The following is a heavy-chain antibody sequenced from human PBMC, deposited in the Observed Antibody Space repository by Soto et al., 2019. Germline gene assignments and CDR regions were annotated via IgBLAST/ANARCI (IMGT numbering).Heavy chain of an antibody. V-gene: IGHV3-21*01. CDR2: ISSSSSYI. D-gene: IGHD3-22*01. J-gene: IGHJ1*01. CDR1: GFTFSSYS. Sequence: EVQLVESGGGLVKPGGSLRLSCAASGFTFSSYSMNWVRQAPGKGLEWVSSISSSSSYIYYADSVKGRFTISRDNAKNSLYLQMNSLRAEDTDVYYCARDRYDSSGYFRHWGQGTLVTVSS. CDR3: ARDRYDSSGYFRH.